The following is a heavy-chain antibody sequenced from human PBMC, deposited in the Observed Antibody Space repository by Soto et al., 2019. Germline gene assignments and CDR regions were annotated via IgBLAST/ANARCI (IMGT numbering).Heavy chain of an antibody. CDR3: AKGNSWSPALVLDI. V-gene: IGHV3-23*01. CDR1: GFTFSSYA. Sequence: EVQLLESGGGLVQPGGSLRLSCAASGFTFSSYAMNWVRQAPGKGLEWVSAISGSGGSTYYADSVKGRFTISRDSSKNKLYLQRNSLRAEDTAVYYCAKGNSWSPALVLDIWGQGTMVTVSS. D-gene: IGHD1-7*01. CDR2: ISGSGGST. J-gene: IGHJ3*02.